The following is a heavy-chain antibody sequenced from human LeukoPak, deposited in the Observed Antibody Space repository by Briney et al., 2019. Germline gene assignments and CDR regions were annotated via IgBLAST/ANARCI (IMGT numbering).Heavy chain of an antibody. D-gene: IGHD3-3*01. J-gene: IGHJ4*02. CDR3: ARDQYDSWSRRGNFDS. V-gene: IGHV3-30*03. Sequence: GGSLRLSCAASGFTFSSYGMHWVRQAPGKGLEWVAVISYDGSNKYYADSVKGRFTISRDNSKNTLYLQMNSLRAEDTGVFYCARDQYDSWSRRGNFDSWGQGTLVIVSS. CDR1: GFTFSSYG. CDR2: ISYDGSNK.